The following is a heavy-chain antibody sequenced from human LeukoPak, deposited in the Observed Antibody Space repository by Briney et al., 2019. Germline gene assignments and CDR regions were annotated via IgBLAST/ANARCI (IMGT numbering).Heavy chain of an antibody. Sequence: PSETLSLTCPVSGASISSYYWSWIRLPPGKGLEWVGYIYYSGSTNYNPSLKSRVTISVDTSKNQFSLRLNSVTAADTAVYYCARHRSYPTITAFDYWGRGTLVTVSS. CDR1: GASISSYY. D-gene: IGHD6-25*01. V-gene: IGHV4-59*08. CDR3: ARHRSYPTITAFDY. J-gene: IGHJ4*02. CDR2: IYYSGST.